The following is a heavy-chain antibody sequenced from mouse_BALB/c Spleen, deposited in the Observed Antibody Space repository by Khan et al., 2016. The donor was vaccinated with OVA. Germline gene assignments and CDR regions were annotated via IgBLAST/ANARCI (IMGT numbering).Heavy chain of an antibody. CDR3: ARGYDFFAS. J-gene: IGHJ3*01. Sequence: EVQLQESGPDLVKPGASVKISCKASGYSFTLYYMSWVKQSHGKSLEWIGRINPNTDNINYNQEFKGRAILTVDKSSNTAYMELRSPASEDSAVYFCARGYDFFASWGQGTLVTVSA. V-gene: IGHV1-26*01. CDR1: GYSFTLYY. CDR2: INPNTDNI. D-gene: IGHD2-14*01.